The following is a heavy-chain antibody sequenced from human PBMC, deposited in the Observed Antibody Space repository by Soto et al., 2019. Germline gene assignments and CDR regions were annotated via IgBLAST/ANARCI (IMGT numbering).Heavy chain of an antibody. V-gene: IGHV3-11*04. CDR1: GFIFSDYY. CDR3: ARGAVTGTSLFDY. J-gene: IGHJ4*02. Sequence: PGGSLRLSCEASGFIFSDYYMSWIRQAPGKGLEWVSFINKNGFTIYYADSVKGRFTISRDYAKNSLYLQMDSLRHEDTAVYYCARGAVTGTSLFDYWGLGTLVTVSS. CDR2: INKNGFTI. D-gene: IGHD6-19*01.